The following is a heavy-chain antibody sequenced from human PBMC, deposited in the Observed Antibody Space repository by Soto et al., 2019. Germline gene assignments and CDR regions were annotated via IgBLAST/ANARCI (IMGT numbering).Heavy chain of an antibody. CDR2: IYSGGST. Sequence: GGSLRLSCAASGFTVSSNYMSWVRQAPGKGLEWVSVIYSGGSTYYADSVKGRSTISRDNSKNTLYLQMNSLSAEDTAVYYCARDRLDYGTDYWGQGTLVTVSS. CDR1: GFTVSSNY. D-gene: IGHD4-17*01. V-gene: IGHV3-53*01. J-gene: IGHJ4*02. CDR3: ARDRLDYGTDY.